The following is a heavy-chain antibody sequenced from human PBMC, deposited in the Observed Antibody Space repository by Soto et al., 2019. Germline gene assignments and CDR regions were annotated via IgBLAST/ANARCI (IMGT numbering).Heavy chain of an antibody. V-gene: IGHV4-30-4*01. D-gene: IGHD3-10*01. CDR2: IYYSGST. J-gene: IGHJ4*02. CDR1: GASINSGDYY. CDR3: ARLLMTYYRLDY. Sequence: PSETLSLTGTVSGASINSGDYYWSWIRQPPGKGLEWIGHIYYSGSTYYNPSLKSRAGISVDSSKSQVSLKLTSVTAADTAVSFCARLLMTYYRLDYWGQGALVTVSS.